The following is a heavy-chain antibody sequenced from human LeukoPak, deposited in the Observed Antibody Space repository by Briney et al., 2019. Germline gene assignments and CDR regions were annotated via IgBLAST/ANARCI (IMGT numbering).Heavy chain of an antibody. V-gene: IGHV1-69*05. D-gene: IGHD2-8*01. CDR1: GGTFSSYA. Sequence: SVKVSCKASGGTFSSYAISWVRQAPGQGLEWMGRIIPIFGTANYAQKFQGRVTITTDESTSTAYMELRSLGSEDDAVDYCSRDRFGVLDAFDISGEGTMVTASS. CDR3: SRDRFGVLDAFDI. J-gene: IGHJ3*02. CDR2: IIPIFGTA.